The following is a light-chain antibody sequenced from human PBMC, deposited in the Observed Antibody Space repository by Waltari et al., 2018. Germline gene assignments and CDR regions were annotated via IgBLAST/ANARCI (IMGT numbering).Light chain of an antibody. J-gene: IGLJ1*01. CDR3: SSYTSSSTYV. CDR1: SSDVGGYNY. V-gene: IGLV2-14*03. CDR2: DVS. Sequence: QSALTQPASVSGSPGQSITISCTGTSSDVGGYNYVSWYQQHPGKAPKLMIFDVSNRPSGVSTRFSGSKSGNTASLTSSGLQAEDEADYYCSSYTSSSTYVFGTGTKVTVL.